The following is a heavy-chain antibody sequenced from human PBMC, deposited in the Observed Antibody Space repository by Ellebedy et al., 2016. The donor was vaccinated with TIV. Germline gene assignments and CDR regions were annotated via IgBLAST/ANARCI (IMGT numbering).Heavy chain of an antibody. D-gene: IGHD4-17*01. CDR3: ARADYGDYSLNWFDP. CDR2: ISYDGSNK. J-gene: IGHJ5*02. V-gene: IGHV3-30*04. Sequence: GGSLRLXCAASGFTFSSYAMHWVRQAPGKGLEWVAVISYDGSNKYYADSVKGRFTISRDNSKNSLYLQMNSLRAEDTAVYYCARADYGDYSLNWFDPWGQGTLVTVSS. CDR1: GFTFSSYA.